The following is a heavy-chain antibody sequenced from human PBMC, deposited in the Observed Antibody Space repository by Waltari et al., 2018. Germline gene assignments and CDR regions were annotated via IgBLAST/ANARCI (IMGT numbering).Heavy chain of an antibody. Sequence: QVKLQESGPGLVRPSETLSLTCLVSDQSIKSGFYWGWLRRPPGKGLEWIGSVYHSGATYYNPSLSSRVTISVDTSKNQVFLRLASVTAADTGMYYCARDHSTSWSHDAYDVWGPGTMVTVAS. D-gene: IGHD2-2*01. CDR1: DQSIKSGFY. CDR2: VYHSGAT. V-gene: IGHV4-38-2*02. J-gene: IGHJ3*01. CDR3: ARDHSTSWSHDAYDV.